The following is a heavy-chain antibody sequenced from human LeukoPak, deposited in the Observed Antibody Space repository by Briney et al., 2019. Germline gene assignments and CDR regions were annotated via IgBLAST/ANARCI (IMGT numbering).Heavy chain of an antibody. CDR3: SRGDDSYKQGNF. CDR1: DDSISTNSYY. D-gene: IGHD5-24*01. V-gene: IGHV4-39*01. CDR2: LHYSGTP. Sequence: SETLSLTCTVSDDSISTNSYYWTWIRQPPGKGLEWVASLHYSGTPYYSPSLSSRISIFVDTSKRQFSLQVGSVTASDTALYYCSRGDDSYKQGNFWGQGTLVTVSS. J-gene: IGHJ4*02.